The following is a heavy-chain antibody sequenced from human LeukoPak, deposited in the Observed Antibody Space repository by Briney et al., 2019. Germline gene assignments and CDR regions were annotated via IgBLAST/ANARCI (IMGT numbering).Heavy chain of an antibody. V-gene: IGHV4-61*03. D-gene: IGHD5-24*01. CDR1: GDSVTSGDYY. J-gene: IGHJ4*02. CDR2: ILYSGYA. CDR3: ARGRDPYKVGY. Sequence: SETQTLTCTVSGDSVTSGDYYWNWIRQPPGRGLEWIGYILYSGYASYNPSFWSRVTISVDTSKNHVFLRLTSVTPADTALYYCARGRDPYKVGYWGEGWLVTVSS.